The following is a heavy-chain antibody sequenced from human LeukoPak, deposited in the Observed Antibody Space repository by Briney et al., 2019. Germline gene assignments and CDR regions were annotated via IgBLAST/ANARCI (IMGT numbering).Heavy chain of an antibody. Sequence: ASVKVSCKASGGTFSSYAISWVRQAPGQGLEWMGGIIPIFGTANYAQKFQGRVTITADESTSTAYMELSSLRSEDTAVYYCARGGPLVPSLDYWGQGTLVTVSS. CDR3: ARGGPLVPSLDY. CDR2: IIPIFGTA. D-gene: IGHD6-6*01. V-gene: IGHV1-69*13. CDR1: GGTFSSYA. J-gene: IGHJ4*02.